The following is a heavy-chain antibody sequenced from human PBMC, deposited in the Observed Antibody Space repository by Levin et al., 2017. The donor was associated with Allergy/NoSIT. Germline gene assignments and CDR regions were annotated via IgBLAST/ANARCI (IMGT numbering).Heavy chain of an antibody. D-gene: IGHD3-3*01. CDR2: INHSGST. V-gene: IGHV4-34*01. CDR1: GGSFSGYY. CDR3: ARGHPSITIFGVVISRIADWFDP. Sequence: SETLSLTCAVYGGSFSGYYWSWIRQPPGKGLEWIGEINHSGSTNYNPSLKSRVTISVDTSKNQFSLKLSSVTAADTAVYYCARGHPSITIFGVVISRIADWFDPWGQGTLVTVSS. J-gene: IGHJ5*02.